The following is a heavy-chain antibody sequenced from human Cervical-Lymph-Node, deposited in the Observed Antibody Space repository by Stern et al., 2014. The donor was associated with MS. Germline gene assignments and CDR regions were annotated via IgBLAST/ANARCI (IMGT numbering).Heavy chain of an antibody. D-gene: IGHD5-12*01. CDR2: INPNNGGT. CDR3: ARGRGHGYDFVFLSY. CDR1: GYSFSGFY. J-gene: IGHJ4*02. Sequence: MQLVESGADVKKPGASVRVSCKASGYSFSGFYMHWVRQATGQGIEWMGRINPNNGGTKSAQKFQGRVTMTRDTSTSTAYMELSSLTSDDTAVYYCARGRGHGYDFVFLSYWGQGTLVTVSS. V-gene: IGHV1-2*02.